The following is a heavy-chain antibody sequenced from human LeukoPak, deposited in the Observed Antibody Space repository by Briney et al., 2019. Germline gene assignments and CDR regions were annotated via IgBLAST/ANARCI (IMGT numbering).Heavy chain of an antibody. V-gene: IGHV4-59*12. CDR1: GGSISTYY. CDR2: IYYIGST. J-gene: IGHJ4*02. Sequence: SETLSLTCNVSGGSISTYYWSWIRQSPGKGLEWIGNIYYIGSTNYNPSLKSRVTISVDTSKNQFSLKLSSVTAADTAVYYCARGPYDSSGYNDYWGQGTLVTVSS. CDR3: ARGPYDSSGYNDY. D-gene: IGHD3-22*01.